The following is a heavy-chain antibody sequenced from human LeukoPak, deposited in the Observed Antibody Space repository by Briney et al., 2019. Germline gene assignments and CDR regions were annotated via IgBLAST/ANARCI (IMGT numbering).Heavy chain of an antibody. V-gene: IGHV1-2*06. J-gene: IGHJ5*02. CDR3: ARDPMLPPKYCSSTSCYRPNNWFDP. D-gene: IGHD2-2*01. CDR2: INPNSGGT. Sequence: GASVKVSCKASGYTFTGYYMHWVRQAPGQGLEWMGRINPNSGGTNYAQKFQGRVTMTRDTSTSTVYMELSSLRSEDTAVYYCARDPMLPPKYCSSTSCYRPNNWFDPWGQGTLVTVSS. CDR1: GYTFTGYY.